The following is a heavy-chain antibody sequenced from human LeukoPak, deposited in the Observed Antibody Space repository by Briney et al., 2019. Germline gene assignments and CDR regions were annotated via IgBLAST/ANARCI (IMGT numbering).Heavy chain of an antibody. CDR2: IIGSGSRT. V-gene: IGHV3-23*01. J-gene: IGHJ4*02. D-gene: IGHD3-22*01. CDR3: AREYYYDSSGYVYYFDY. Sequence: PGGTLRLSCAASGFTFSSYGMSWVRQAPGMGLQWVSVIIGSGSRTYYADSVKGRFTISRDNARNTLYLQMNSLRAEDTAVYYCAREYYYDSSGYVYYFDYWGQGTLVTVSS. CDR1: GFTFSSYG.